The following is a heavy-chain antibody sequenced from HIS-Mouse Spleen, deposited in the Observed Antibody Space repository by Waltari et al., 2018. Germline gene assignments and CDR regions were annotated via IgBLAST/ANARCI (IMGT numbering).Heavy chain of an antibody. CDR1: GYTFTGYY. D-gene: IGHD6-13*01. CDR3: AREIPYSSSWYDWYFDL. J-gene: IGHJ2*01. Sequence: QVQLVQSGAEVKKPGASVKVSCKASGYTFTGYYMPWGRQAPGQGLEWMGWINPNSGGTNYAQKFQGRVTMTRDTSISTAYMELSRLRSDDTAVYYCAREIPYSSSWYDWYFDLWGRGTLVTVSS. CDR2: INPNSGGT. V-gene: IGHV1-2*02.